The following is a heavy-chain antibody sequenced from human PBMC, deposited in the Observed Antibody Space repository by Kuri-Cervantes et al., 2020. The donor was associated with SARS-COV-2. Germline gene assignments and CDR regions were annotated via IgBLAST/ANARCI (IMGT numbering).Heavy chain of an antibody. Sequence: SETLSLTCAVSGVSVSGGTYYWSWIRQPAGKGLEWIGHLDTSGSTTYNPSLQSRVAISLDTSKNQFSLKLSSVTAADTAVYYCARASYQQLVHGWYFDLWGRGTLVTVSS. J-gene: IGHJ2*01. CDR1: GVSVSGGTYY. CDR2: LDTSGST. V-gene: IGHV4-61*10. CDR3: ARASYQQLVHGWYFDL. D-gene: IGHD6-13*01.